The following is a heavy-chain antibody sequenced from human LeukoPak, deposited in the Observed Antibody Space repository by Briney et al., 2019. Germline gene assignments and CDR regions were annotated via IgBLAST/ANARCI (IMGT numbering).Heavy chain of an antibody. CDR2: IYYSGRT. D-gene: IGHD5-12*01. CDR1: GGSISNYY. J-gene: IGHJ5*02. V-gene: IGHV4-59*01. CDR3: ARDRGYSGYGGGYNWFDP. Sequence: SETLSLTCTGSGGSISNYYWSWIRQPPGRGLEWMGYIYYSGRTNYNPSLKSRVTISVDTSKNQFSLKLSSVTAADTAVYYCARDRGYSGYGGGYNWFDPWGQGTLVTVSS.